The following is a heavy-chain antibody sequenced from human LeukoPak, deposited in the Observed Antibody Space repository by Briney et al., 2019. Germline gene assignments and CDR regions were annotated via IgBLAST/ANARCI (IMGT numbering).Heavy chain of an antibody. D-gene: IGHD3-3*01. CDR2: IRYDGSNT. J-gene: IGHJ6*02. CDR1: GFTFSNYG. Sequence: PGGSLRLSCAASGFTFSNYGMHWVRQAPGKGLEWVAFIRYDGSNTYYADSVKGRFTISRDNSKNTLYLQMNSLRAEDTAVYYCARDLEYYGMDVWGQGTTVTVSS. V-gene: IGHV3-30*02. CDR3: ARDLEYYGMDV.